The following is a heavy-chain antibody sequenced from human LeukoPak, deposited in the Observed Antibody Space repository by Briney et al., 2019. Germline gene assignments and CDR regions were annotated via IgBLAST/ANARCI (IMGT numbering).Heavy chain of an antibody. V-gene: IGHV3-21*01. CDR2: ISSSTTYI. J-gene: IGHJ4*02. CDR1: GFTFNMYT. CDR3: ARVDNYGGNPPDY. D-gene: IGHD4-23*01. Sequence: PGESLRLSCAASGFTFNMYTMYWVRQAPGKGLEWVSSISSSTTYIYYADSVKGRFTISRDNVKNSLFLQMNSLRAEDTAFYYCARVDNYGGNPPDYWGQGTLVTVSP.